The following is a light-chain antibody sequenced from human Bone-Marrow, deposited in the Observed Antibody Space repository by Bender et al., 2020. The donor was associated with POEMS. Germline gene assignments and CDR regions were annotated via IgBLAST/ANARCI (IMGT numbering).Light chain of an antibody. V-gene: IGLV1-47*01. J-gene: IGLJ2*01. CDR1: ASNIGNNY. CDR3: QAWDTYSVI. Sequence: QSVLTQPPSASGTPGQRVTISCSGSASNIGNNYVYWYQQFPGTAPKLLIYKSNQRPSGIPERFSGSNSGNTATLTISGTQAMDEADYYCQAWDTYSVIFGGGTKLTVL. CDR2: KSN.